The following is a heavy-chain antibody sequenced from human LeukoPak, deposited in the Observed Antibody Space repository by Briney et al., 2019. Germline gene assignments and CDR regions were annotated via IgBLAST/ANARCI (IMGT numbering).Heavy chain of an antibody. D-gene: IGHD1-1*01. Sequence: SVKVSCKASGYTFTSYDINWVRQATGQGLEWMGRIIPILGIANYAQKFQGRVTITADKSTSTAYMELSRLRSEDTAVYYCARDRLEAVFDYWGQGTLVTVSS. J-gene: IGHJ4*02. CDR3: ARDRLEAVFDY. CDR2: IIPILGIA. CDR1: GYTFTSYD. V-gene: IGHV1-69*04.